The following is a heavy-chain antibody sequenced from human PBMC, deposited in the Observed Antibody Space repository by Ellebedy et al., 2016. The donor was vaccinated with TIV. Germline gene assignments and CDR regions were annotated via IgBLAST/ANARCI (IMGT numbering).Heavy chain of an antibody. CDR2: IYHNWNT. V-gene: IGHV4-59*08. J-gene: IGHJ4*02. Sequence: MPGGSLRLSCTVPGGSISSYYWTWIRQPPGKGLEWTGSIYHNWNTNYNPSLKSRVTISVDTSKNQFSLKLSSVTAADTAVYYCARQYNYGTSGYYVDYWGQGTLLTVSS. CDR3: ARQYNYGTSGYYVDY. D-gene: IGHD3-22*01. CDR1: GGSISSYY.